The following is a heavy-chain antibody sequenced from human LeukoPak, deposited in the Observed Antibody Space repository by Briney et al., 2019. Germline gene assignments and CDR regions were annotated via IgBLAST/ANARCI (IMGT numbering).Heavy chain of an antibody. V-gene: IGHV3-21*01. Sequence: GGSLRLSCAASGFTFSSYSMNWVRQAPGKGLEWVSSISSSSSYIYYADSVKGRFTISRDNAKNSLYLQMNSLRAEDTAVYYCARVETLYGSGSYYTNVDYWGQGTLVTVSS. CDR2: ISSSSSYI. CDR3: ARVETLYGSGSYYTNVDY. D-gene: IGHD3-10*01. J-gene: IGHJ4*02. CDR1: GFTFSSYS.